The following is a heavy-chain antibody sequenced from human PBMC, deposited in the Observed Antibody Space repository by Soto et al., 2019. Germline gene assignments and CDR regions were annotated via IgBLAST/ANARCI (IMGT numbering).Heavy chain of an antibody. CDR3: ANHKRGIAAAGPAYYGMDV. D-gene: IGHD6-13*01. CDR1: GFTFSSYA. CDR2: ISGSGGST. V-gene: IGHV3-23*01. Sequence: AGSPRLSCAASGFTFSSYAMSWVRQAPGKGLEWVSAISGSGGSTYYADSVKGRFTISRDNSKNTLYLQMNSLRAEDTAVYYCANHKRGIAAAGPAYYGMDVWGQGTTVTVSS. J-gene: IGHJ6*02.